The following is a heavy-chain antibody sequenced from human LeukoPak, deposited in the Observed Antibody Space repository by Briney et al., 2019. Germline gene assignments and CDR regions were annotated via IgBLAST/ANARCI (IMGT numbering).Heavy chain of an antibody. CDR2: IYYSGST. D-gene: IGHD6-13*01. Sequence: SETLSLTCTVSGGSISIYYWSWIRQPPGKGLEWIGYIYYSGSTNYNPSLKSRVTISVDTSKNQFSLKLSSVTAADTAVYYCARVGSSWSSYYFDYWGQGTLVTVSS. J-gene: IGHJ4*02. V-gene: IGHV4-59*01. CDR3: ARVGSSWSSYYFDY. CDR1: GGSISIYY.